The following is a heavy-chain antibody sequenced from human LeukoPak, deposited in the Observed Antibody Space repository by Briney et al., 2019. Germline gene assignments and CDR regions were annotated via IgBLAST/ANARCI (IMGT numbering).Heavy chain of an antibody. Sequence: PSETLSLTCTVSGDFISSSFFWVWLRQTPGSGLQWIGSLYSTGTTYSNPSLAGRVTMSIDSSKNQLPLKLRSVTAADTAVYYCATQWSVTNTRRFAIWGQGSRVTVSS. CDR1: GDFISSSFF. D-gene: IGHD4-17*01. V-gene: IGHV4-38-2*02. CDR3: ATQWSVTNTRRFAI. CDR2: LYSTGTT. J-gene: IGHJ3*02.